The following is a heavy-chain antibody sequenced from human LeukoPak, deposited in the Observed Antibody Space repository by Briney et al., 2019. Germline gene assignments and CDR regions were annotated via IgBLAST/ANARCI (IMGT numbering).Heavy chain of an antibody. V-gene: IGHV3-66*01. CDR1: GFTVSSNY. Sequence: GGSLRLSCAASGFTVSSNYMSWVRQAPGKGLEWVSVIYSGGSTYYADSVKGRFTISRDNSKNTLYLQMNSLRADDTAVYYCTRDPPYDISGWWGQGTLVTVSS. D-gene: IGHD3-22*01. J-gene: IGHJ4*02. CDR3: TRDPPYDISGW. CDR2: IYSGGST.